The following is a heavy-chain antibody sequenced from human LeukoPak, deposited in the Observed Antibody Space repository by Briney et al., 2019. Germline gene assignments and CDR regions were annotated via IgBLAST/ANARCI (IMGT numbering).Heavy chain of an antibody. D-gene: IGHD6-6*01. CDR2: TYYRSKWSF. J-gene: IGHJ4*02. V-gene: IGHV6-1*01. CDR3: ARGKYTSFDN. CDR1: GDSIFTNNVA. Sequence: SQTLSLTCAISGDSIFTNNVAWNWIRQSPSRGLEWLGRTYYRSKWSFDYAVSVKSRITINADTSKNQFSLQLSSVTPEDTAVYYCARGKYTSFDNWGRGTLVTVPS.